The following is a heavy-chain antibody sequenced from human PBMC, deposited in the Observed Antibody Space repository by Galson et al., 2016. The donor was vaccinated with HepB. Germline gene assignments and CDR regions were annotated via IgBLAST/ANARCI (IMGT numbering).Heavy chain of an antibody. Sequence: ETLSLTCAVYGGSFNSYYWNWIRQPPGEGLEWIGEISHTGSTNYNPSLKSRVSISIDTSKYQFSLKLNSVTAADAAVYYCARSHLGFSLRSHFKRPRIDFWGQGTLVTVSS. V-gene: IGHV4-34*01. CDR3: ARSHLGFSLRSHFKRPRIDF. CDR1: GGSFNSYY. D-gene: IGHD3-16*01. CDR2: ISHTGST. J-gene: IGHJ4*02.